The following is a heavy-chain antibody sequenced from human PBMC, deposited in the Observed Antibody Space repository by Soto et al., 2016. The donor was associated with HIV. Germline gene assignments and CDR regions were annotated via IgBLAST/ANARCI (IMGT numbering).Heavy chain of an antibody. CDR1: GGSINGHH. CDR3: ARTNAFDI. CDR2: IFYSGNT. J-gene: IGHJ3*02. Sequence: QESGPRLVKPSETLSLTCTVSGGSINGHHWNWIRQSPGKGLEWIGCIFYSGNTYYNPSLKSRVTISIDTSKNQFYLNLSSVTDADTAIYYCARTNAFDIWGQGTMVTVSS. V-gene: IGHV4-59*11.